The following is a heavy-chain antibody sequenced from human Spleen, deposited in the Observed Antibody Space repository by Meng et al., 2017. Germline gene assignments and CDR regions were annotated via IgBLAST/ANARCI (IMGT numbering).Heavy chain of an antibody. V-gene: IGHV3-23*01. D-gene: IGHD3-9*01. CDR2: IGGGVGT. Sequence: GESLKISCAASVSTFNNYAMTWVRQSPGKGLEWVSAIGGGVGTDYADSVKGRFTISRYYSENILFLQMNSLRAEGTAVYYCARGTYDSLAGYYWFYFDYWDQGTLVTVSS. CDR1: VSTFNNYA. CDR3: ARGTYDSLAGYYWFYFDY. J-gene: IGHJ4*02.